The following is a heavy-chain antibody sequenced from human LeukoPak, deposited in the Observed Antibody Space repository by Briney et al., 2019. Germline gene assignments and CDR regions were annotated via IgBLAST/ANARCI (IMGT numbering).Heavy chain of an antibody. Sequence: GGSLRLSCAASGFTFSSYSMNWVRQAPGKGLEWVSYISSSSSTIYYADSVKGRFTISRDNAKNSLYLQMNSLRAEDTAVYYCARAGGYDCFDYWGQGTLVTVSS. J-gene: IGHJ4*02. CDR1: GFTFSSYS. D-gene: IGHD2-2*01. V-gene: IGHV3-48*01. CDR2: ISSSSSTI. CDR3: ARAGGYDCFDY.